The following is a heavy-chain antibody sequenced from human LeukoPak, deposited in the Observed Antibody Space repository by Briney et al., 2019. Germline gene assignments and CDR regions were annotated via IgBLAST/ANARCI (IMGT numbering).Heavy chain of an antibody. CDR1: GFTFSSYW. D-gene: IGHD3-22*01. CDR2: IKQDVSEK. V-gene: IGHV3-7*01. CDR3: ARRAPSVDYYDSSGYYVGNFDY. J-gene: IGHJ4*02. Sequence: GGSLRLSCAASGFTFSSYWMSWVRQAPGKGLEWVANIKQDVSEKYYVDSVKGRFTISRDNAKNSLYLQMNSLRAEDTAVYYCARRAPSVDYYDSSGYYVGNFDYWGQGTLVTVSS.